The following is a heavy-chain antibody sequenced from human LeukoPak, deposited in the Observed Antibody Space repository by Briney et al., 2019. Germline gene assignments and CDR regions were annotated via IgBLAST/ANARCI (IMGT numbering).Heavy chain of an antibody. CDR1: GFTFDDYG. D-gene: IGHD1-26*01. V-gene: IGHV3-20*04. CDR2: INWNGGST. CDR3: ARDFDLTYSGSYQVFDY. J-gene: IGHJ4*02. Sequence: RPGGSLRLSCAASGFTFDDYGMSWVRQAPGKGLEWVSGINWNGGSTGYADSVKGRFTISRDNAKNSLYLQMNSLRAEDTALYYCARDFDLTYSGSYQVFDYWGQGTLVTVSS.